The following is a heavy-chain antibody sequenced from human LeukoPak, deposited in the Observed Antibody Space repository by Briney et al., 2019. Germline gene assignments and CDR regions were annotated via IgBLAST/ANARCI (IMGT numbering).Heavy chain of an antibody. D-gene: IGHD2-8*01. J-gene: IGHJ4*02. CDR1: GFTFSSYS. Sequence: GGSLRLSCAASGFTFSSYSMNWVRQAPGKGLEWVSAISGSGGSTYYADSVKGRFIISRDNSKNTLNLRPNSLKAEDTAVYFCAKEYCSNGVCYVGFDSWGQGTLVTVSS. CDR2: ISGSGGST. CDR3: AKEYCSNGVCYVGFDS. V-gene: IGHV3-23*01.